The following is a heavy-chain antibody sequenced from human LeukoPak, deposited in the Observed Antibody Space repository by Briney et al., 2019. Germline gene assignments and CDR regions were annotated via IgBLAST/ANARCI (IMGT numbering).Heavy chain of an antibody. CDR2: ISSSSSYI. V-gene: IGHV3-21*01. D-gene: IGHD6-13*01. CDR1: GFTFSSYS. J-gene: IGHJ4*02. Sequence: GVSLRLSCAASGFTFSSYSMNWVRQAPGKGLEWVSSISSSSSYIYYADSVKGRFTISRGNAKNSLYLQMNSLRAEDTAVYYCARGYVGSWPLWGQGTLVTVSS. CDR3: ARGYVGSWPL.